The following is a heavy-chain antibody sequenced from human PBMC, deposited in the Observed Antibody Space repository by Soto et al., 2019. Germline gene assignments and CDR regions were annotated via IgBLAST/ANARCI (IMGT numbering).Heavy chain of an antibody. V-gene: IGHV2-5*02. D-gene: IGHD2-15*01. CDR3: AHSNRRPSGRGGNCYSCDY. Sequence: QITLKESGPTLVRPTQTLTLTCSFSGFSLSSDGVGVAWIRQPPGRALEWLALIFWDGDKRYSPSLQSRLTITKDTSKNQVLLTMPDMDPVDTATYYCAHSNRRPSGRGGNCYSCDYWGQGILVTVSS. J-gene: IGHJ4*02. CDR1: GFSLSSDGVG. CDR2: IFWDGDK.